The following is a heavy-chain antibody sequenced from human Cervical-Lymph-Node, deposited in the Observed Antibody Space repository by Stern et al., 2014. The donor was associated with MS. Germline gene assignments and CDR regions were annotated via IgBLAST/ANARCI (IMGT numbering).Heavy chain of an antibody. J-gene: IGHJ5*02. CDR3: ARQIVVVPAAIEYNWFDP. D-gene: IGHD2-2*01. CDR1: GGTFSSYA. V-gene: IGHV1-69*17. CDR2: IIPIFGIA. Sequence: QVQLVQSGAEVKKPGSSVKVSCKASGGTFSSYAISWVRQAPAQGLERMGGIIPIFGIANYAQKFQGRVTITADKSTSTAYMELSSLRSEDTAVYYCARQIVVVPAAIEYNWFDPWGQGTLVTVSS.